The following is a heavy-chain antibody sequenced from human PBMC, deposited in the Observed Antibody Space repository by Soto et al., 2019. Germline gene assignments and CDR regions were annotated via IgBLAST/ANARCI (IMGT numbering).Heavy chain of an antibody. Sequence: GGSLRLSCAASGFTFSDYYMSWIRQAPGKGLEWVSYISSSGSTIYYADSGKGRFTNSRDNAKNRLYPQMNSLRAEDTAVYYCARVRVGSGTWYYMDVWGKGTTVTVSS. D-gene: IGHD1-1*01. V-gene: IGHV3-11*01. CDR3: ARVRVGSGTWYYMDV. CDR1: GFTFSDYY. J-gene: IGHJ6*03. CDR2: ISSSGSTI.